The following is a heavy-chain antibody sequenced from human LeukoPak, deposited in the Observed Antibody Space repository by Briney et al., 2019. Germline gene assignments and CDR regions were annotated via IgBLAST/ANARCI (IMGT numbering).Heavy chain of an antibody. V-gene: IGHV3-48*02. CDR1: GFTFSSYS. Sequence: PGGSLRLSCAASGFTFSSYSMNWVRQAPGKGLEWVSYISSSSSTIYYADSVKGRFTISRDNAKNSLYLQMNSLRDEDTAVYYCAKDLSVVGAHDSFDVWGQGTMVTVSS. J-gene: IGHJ3*01. D-gene: IGHD1-26*01. CDR3: AKDLSVVGAHDSFDV. CDR2: ISSSSSTI.